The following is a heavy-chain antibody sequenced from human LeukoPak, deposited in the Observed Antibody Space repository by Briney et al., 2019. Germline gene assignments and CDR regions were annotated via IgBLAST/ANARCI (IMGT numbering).Heavy chain of an antibody. V-gene: IGHV4-4*02. Sequence: SETLSLTCAVSGGSISSSNWWSWVRQPPGKGLEWIGEIYHSGSTNYNPSLKSRVTISVDKSKNQFSLKLSSVTAADTAVYYCARYPYCGGDCPGVAFDIWGQGTMVTVSS. D-gene: IGHD2-21*02. CDR2: IYHSGST. J-gene: IGHJ3*02. CDR1: GGSISSSNW. CDR3: ARYPYCGGDCPGVAFDI.